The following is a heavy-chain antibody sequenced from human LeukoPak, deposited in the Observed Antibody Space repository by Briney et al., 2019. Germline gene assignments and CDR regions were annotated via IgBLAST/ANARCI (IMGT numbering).Heavy chain of an antibody. CDR2: ISWDGGST. J-gene: IGHJ3*02. CDR3: ASLIVATTIDAFDI. V-gene: IGHV3-43*01. CDR1: GFTFDDYT. D-gene: IGHD5-12*01. Sequence: GGSLRLSCAASGFTFDDYTMHWVRQAPGKGLEWVSLISWDGGSTYYADSVKGRFTISRDNAKNSLYLQMNSLRAEDTAVYYCASLIVATTIDAFDIWGQGTMVTVSS.